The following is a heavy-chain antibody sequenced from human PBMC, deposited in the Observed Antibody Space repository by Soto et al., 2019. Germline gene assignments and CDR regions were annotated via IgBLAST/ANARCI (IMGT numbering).Heavy chain of an antibody. V-gene: IGHV4-39*01. CDR1: GGSISSSSYY. D-gene: IGHD4-17*01. J-gene: IGHJ4*02. CDR3: ANTGDYGGPIDY. Sequence: QLQLQESGPGLVKPSETLSLTCTVSGGSISSSSYYWGWIRQPPGKGLEWIGSIYYSGSTYYNPSLKSRVTISVDTSKNQFSLKLSSVTAADTAVYYCANTGDYGGPIDYWGQGTLVTVSS. CDR2: IYYSGST.